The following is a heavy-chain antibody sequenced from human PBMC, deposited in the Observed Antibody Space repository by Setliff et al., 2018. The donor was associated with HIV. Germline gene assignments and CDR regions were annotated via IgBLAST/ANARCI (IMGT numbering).Heavy chain of an antibody. J-gene: IGHJ4*02. CDR2: IYSTGST. CDR3: AKGAGFYGDYTFDY. V-gene: IGHV4-59*11. D-gene: IGHD4-17*01. CDR1: GASITSHY. Sequence: SETLSLTCTVSGASITSHYWSWIRQSPGRELEWIGYIYSTGSTNYNPSLQSRVSISMDASKNKFSLKVTSVTSADTAVYYCAKGAGFYGDYTFDYWGQGQWSPSPQ.